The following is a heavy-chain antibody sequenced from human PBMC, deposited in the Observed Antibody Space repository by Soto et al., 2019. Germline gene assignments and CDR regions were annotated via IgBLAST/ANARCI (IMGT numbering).Heavy chain of an antibody. D-gene: IGHD3-10*01. Sequence: QVQLVQSVAEVKRPGASVKVSCKASGYNFSNYGINWVRQAPGQGLEWMGWISTYNGNTNYAQELQGRFTMTTDTSASTAYMDIRSLRSDDTAVYYCARGGLQGFLWFGESDYWGQGTLVTVSS. J-gene: IGHJ4*02. V-gene: IGHV1-18*01. CDR2: ISTYNGNT. CDR1: GYNFSNYG. CDR3: ARGGLQGFLWFGESDY.